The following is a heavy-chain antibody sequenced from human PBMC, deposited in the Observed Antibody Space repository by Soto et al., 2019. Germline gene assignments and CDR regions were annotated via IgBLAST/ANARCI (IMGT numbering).Heavy chain of an antibody. J-gene: IGHJ4*02. Sequence: QVQRQESGPGLLKPSGTLSLTCTVSGACISSTSSGDWWSWVRQPPGKGLEWIGEIHHSGNSNYNPSLKSRVTMSVDKSKNQFSLRLSSVTAADTAVYYCAKMVGTTLVDYWGQGTLVTVSS. CDR2: IHHSGNS. CDR1: GACISSTSSGDW. V-gene: IGHV4-4*02. CDR3: AKMVGTTLVDY. D-gene: IGHD1-26*01.